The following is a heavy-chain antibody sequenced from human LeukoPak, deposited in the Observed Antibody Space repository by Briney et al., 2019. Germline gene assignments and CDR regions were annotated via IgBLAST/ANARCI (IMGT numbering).Heavy chain of an antibody. J-gene: IGHJ3*02. D-gene: IGHD3-22*01. Sequence: ASVKVSCKASGGTFSSYAISWVRQAPGQGLEWRGGIIPIFGTANYAQKFQGRVTITADESTSTAYMELSSLRSEDTAVYYCATGRGDSSVDDAFDIWGQGTMVTVSS. CDR2: IIPIFGTA. CDR1: GGTFSSYA. CDR3: ATGRGDSSVDDAFDI. V-gene: IGHV1-69*13.